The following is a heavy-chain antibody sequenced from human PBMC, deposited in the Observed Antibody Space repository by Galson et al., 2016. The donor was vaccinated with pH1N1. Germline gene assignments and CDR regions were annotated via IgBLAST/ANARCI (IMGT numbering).Heavy chain of an antibody. Sequence: SLRLSCAASGFTFSTYSMNWVRQAPGKALEWLSYISGGSDTIYYADSVKGRFTISRDNAKNSLYLQMNSLRAEDTAVYYCARVQIYSDSHYMDVWGQGTTVTVSS. CDR2: ISGGSDTI. J-gene: IGHJ6*02. D-gene: IGHD3-22*01. CDR3: ARVQIYSDSHYMDV. CDR1: GFTFSTYS. V-gene: IGHV3-48*01.